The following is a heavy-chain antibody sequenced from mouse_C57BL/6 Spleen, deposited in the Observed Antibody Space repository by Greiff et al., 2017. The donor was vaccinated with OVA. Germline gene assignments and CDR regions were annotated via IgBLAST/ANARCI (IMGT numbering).Heavy chain of an antibody. Sequence: VQLVESGAELMKPGASVKLSCKATGYTFTGYWIEWVKQRPGHGLEWIGEIFPGCGSTTYNEKFKGKATFTADKSSNPAYMQLSSLTTADYDCAYCARKRSWFAYWGKGTLVTVSA. V-gene: IGHV1-9*01. CDR1: GYTFTGYW. J-gene: IGHJ3*01. CDR3: ARKRSWFAY. CDR2: IFPGCGST.